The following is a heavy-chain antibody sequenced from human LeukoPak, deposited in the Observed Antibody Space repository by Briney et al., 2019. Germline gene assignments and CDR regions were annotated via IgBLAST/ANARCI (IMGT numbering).Heavy chain of an antibody. V-gene: IGHV1-8*01. CDR1: GYAFTSYD. CDR3: ARGAYYYDSSGYNFDY. J-gene: IGHJ4*02. CDR2: MNPNSGNT. Sequence: GASVKVSCKASGYAFTSYDINWVRQATGQGLEWMGWMNPNSGNTGYAQKFQGRVTMTRNTSISTAYMELSSLRSEDTAVYYCARGAYYYDSSGYNFDYWGQGTLVTVSS. D-gene: IGHD3-22*01.